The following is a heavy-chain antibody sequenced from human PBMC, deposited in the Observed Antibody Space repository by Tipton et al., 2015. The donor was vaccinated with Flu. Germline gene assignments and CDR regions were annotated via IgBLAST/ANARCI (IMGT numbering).Heavy chain of an antibody. D-gene: IGHD4-11*01. CDR3: VRRDYSNYVSEPKNWFDS. J-gene: IGHJ5*01. Sequence: TLSLTCSVSGDAIRSDYLWGWIRQPPGRGPEWIGNIFRSGSGYLNPSLKSRVAMSVDTSRNQFSLKLSSLTAADTAVYFCVRRDYSNYVSEPKNWFDSGGQGTLVTVST. CDR2: IFRSGSG. CDR1: GDAIRSDYL. V-gene: IGHV4-38-2*01.